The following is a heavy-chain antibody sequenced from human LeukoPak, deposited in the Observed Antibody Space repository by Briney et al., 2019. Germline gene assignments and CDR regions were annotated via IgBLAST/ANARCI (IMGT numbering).Heavy chain of an antibody. CDR3: ARAGTPDYYYYMDV. J-gene: IGHJ6*03. V-gene: IGHV4-59*01. D-gene: IGHD1-14*01. CDR1: GGSISSYY. CDR2: IYYSGST. Sequence: KPSETLSLTCTVSGGSISSYYWSWIRQPPGKGLEWIGYIYYSGSTNYNPSLKSRVTISVDTSKNQFCLKLSSVSAADTAVYYCARAGTPDYYYYMDVWGKGTTVTVSS.